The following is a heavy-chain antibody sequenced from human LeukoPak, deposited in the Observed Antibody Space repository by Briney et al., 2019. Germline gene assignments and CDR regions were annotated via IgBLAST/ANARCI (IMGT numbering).Heavy chain of an antibody. CDR2: ISGSGGST. D-gene: IGHD5-18*01. CDR3: AKRRGQLNY. Sequence: GGSLRLSCAASGFTFANYAMSWVRQAPGKGLEWVSAISGSGGSTYYADSVKGRFAISRDNSKNTLYLQMNSLRAEDTAVYYCAKRRGQLNYWGQGTLVTVSS. V-gene: IGHV3-23*01. CDR1: GFTFANYA. J-gene: IGHJ4*02.